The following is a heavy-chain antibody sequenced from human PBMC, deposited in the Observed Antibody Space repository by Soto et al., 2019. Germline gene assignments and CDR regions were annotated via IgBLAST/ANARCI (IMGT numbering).Heavy chain of an antibody. J-gene: IGHJ6*02. Sequence: QVQLQESGPGLVKPSETLSITCSVSGASISSFYWGWIRQPAGKGLEWIGRLCNSGTTDYSPSLHSRFAMSRDTSRSQCSLRLSYVTDADTALYYCARYRLQLWSTSAFVLDVWGQGTTVTVSS. CDR2: LCNSGTT. CDR1: GASISSFY. D-gene: IGHD5-18*01. CDR3: ARYRLQLWSTSAFVLDV. V-gene: IGHV4-4*07.